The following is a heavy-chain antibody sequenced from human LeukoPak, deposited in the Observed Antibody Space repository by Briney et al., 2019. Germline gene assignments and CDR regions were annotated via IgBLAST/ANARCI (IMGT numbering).Heavy chain of an antibody. CDR3: ANGDDSSGYYYSWTY. CDR2: IRWSSGGI. V-gene: IGHV3-9*01. D-gene: IGHD3-22*01. Sequence: GRSLRLSCAASGFTFHDYAMQWVRRAPGKGLEWVSGIRWSSGGIAYADSVKGRFTISRDNAKNSLYLQMNSLRAEDTALYYCANGDDSSGYYYSWTYWGQGTLVTVSS. J-gene: IGHJ4*02. CDR1: GFTFHDYA.